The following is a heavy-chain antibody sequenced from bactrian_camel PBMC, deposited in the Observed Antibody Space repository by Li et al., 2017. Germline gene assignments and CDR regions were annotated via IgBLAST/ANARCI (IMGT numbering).Heavy chain of an antibody. V-gene: IGHV3S60*01. CDR1: TRNADADS. CDR3: SLDRRSRYCSGRYAWKGDFDY. J-gene: IGHJ6*01. CDR2: ILPGGKNT. D-gene: IGHD2*01. Sequence: VQLVESGGGSVQVGESLRLSCVASTRNADADSMAWFRQPSGKEREVVARILPGGKNTAYADSVKGRFTISQDNAKNTLYLQMNNLKPEDTALYYCSLDRRSRYCSGRYAWKGDFDYSGQGTQVTVS.